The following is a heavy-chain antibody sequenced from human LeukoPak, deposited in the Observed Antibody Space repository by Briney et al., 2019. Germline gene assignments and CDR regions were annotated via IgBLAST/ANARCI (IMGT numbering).Heavy chain of an antibody. CDR1: GFTFGDYT. V-gene: IGHV3-49*04. Sequence: GGSLRLSCTASGFTFGDYTMSCVRQAPGKGLEWVGFIRSKAYGGTTEYAASVKGRFTISRDDSKSIAYLQMNSLKTEDTAVYYCTRAPYSSSGAFDIWGQGTMVTVSS. CDR2: IRSKAYGGTT. D-gene: IGHD6-13*01. J-gene: IGHJ3*02. CDR3: TRAPYSSSGAFDI.